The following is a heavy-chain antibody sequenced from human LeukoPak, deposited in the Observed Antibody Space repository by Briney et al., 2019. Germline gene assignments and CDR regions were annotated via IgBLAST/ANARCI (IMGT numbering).Heavy chain of an antibody. CDR1: GYTFTAYY. Sequence: GASVKISCKASGYTFTAYYMHWVRQAPGQGLEWIGWINPNNGDTNYAQKFQGRVTMTRDTSISTAYMELSRLRSDDTAVYYCARRDYDFSSGYSGWFDPWGQGTLVTVSS. V-gene: IGHV1-2*02. D-gene: IGHD3-3*01. CDR2: INPNNGDT. J-gene: IGHJ5*02. CDR3: ARRDYDFSSGYSGWFDP.